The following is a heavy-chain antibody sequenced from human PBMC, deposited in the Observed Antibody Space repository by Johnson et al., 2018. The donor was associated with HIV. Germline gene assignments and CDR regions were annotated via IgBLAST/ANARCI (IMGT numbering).Heavy chain of an antibody. CDR1: GFTFSSYG. J-gene: IGHJ3*02. D-gene: IGHD2-8*01. CDR2: IRYDGSNK. Sequence: QMLLVESGGGVVQPGGSLRLSCAASGFTFSSYGTHWVRQAPGKGLEWVAFIRYDGSNKYYADSVKGRFTISRDNSKNTLYLQMNSLRAEDTAVYYCAKGLVYADPDDAFDIWGQGTMVTVSS. V-gene: IGHV3-30*02. CDR3: AKGLVYADPDDAFDI.